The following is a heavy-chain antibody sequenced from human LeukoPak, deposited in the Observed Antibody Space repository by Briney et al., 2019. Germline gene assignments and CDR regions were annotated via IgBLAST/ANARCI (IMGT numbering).Heavy chain of an antibody. Sequence: GASVKVSCKASGYTFTGYYMHWVRHAPGQGLEWMGRINPNSGGTNYAQKFQGRVTMTRDTSISTAYMELSRLRSDDTAVYYCARGQRGYCSSTSCSNYWGQGTLVTVSS. CDR2: INPNSGGT. V-gene: IGHV1-2*06. CDR3: ARGQRGYCSSTSCSNY. D-gene: IGHD2-2*01. CDR1: GYTFTGYY. J-gene: IGHJ4*02.